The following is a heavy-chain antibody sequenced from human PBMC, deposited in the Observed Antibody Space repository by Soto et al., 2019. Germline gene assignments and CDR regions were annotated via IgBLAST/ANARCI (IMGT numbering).Heavy chain of an antibody. J-gene: IGHJ6*03. CDR3: ARVPRYNYDFWSGNPGYYYYMDV. D-gene: IGHD3-3*01. V-gene: IGHV1-18*01. CDR1: GYTFTSYG. CDR2: ISAYNGNT. Sequence: ASVKVSCKASGYTFTSYGISWVRQAPGQGLEWMGWISAYNGNTNYAQKLQGRVTMTTDTSTSTAYMELRSLRSDDTAVYYCARVPRYNYDFWSGNPGYYYYMDVWGKGTTVTVSS.